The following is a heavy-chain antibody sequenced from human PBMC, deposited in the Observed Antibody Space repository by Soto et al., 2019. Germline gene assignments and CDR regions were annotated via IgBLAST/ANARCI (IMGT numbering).Heavy chain of an antibody. CDR3: ASGGGENYYYGMDV. CDR2: INPNSCGT. V-gene: IGHV1-2*04. CDR1: GYTFTGYY. Sequence: QVQLVQSGAEVKKPGASVKVSCKASGYTFTGYYMHWVRQAPGQGLEWMGWINPNSCGTNYAQKFQGWVTMTRDTSISTAYMELSRLRSDDTAVYYCASGGGENYYYGMDVWGQGTTVTVSS. D-gene: IGHD2-21*01. J-gene: IGHJ6*02.